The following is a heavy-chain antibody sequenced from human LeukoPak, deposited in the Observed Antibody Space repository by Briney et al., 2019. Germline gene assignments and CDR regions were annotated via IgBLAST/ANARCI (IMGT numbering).Heavy chain of an antibody. CDR2: ISGSSSTI. D-gene: IGHD3-9*01. CDR1: GITFSNFG. CDR3: AKAPPRLDNWFDT. J-gene: IGHJ5*02. Sequence: PGGSLRPSCAASGITFSNFGMNWVRQAPGKGLEWISYISGSSSTIHYADSVKARFTISRDDAKHSLYLQMNSLRVEDTAVYYCAKAPPRLDNWFDTWGQGTLVTVSS. V-gene: IGHV3-48*01.